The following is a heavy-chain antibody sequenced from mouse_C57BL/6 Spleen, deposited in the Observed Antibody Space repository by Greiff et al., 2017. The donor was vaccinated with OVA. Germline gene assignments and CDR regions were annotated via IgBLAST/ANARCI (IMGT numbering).Heavy chain of an antibody. CDR3: AKKRGGNYVDAMDY. D-gene: IGHD2-1*01. CDR2: IWRGGST. Sequence: VQLKESGPGLVQPSQSLSITCTVSGFSLTSYGVRWVRQSPGKGLEWLGVIWRGGSTDYNAAFMSRLSITKDNSKSQVFFKMNSLQADDTAIYYCAKKRGGNYVDAMDYWGQGTSVTVSS. V-gene: IGHV2-5*01. J-gene: IGHJ4*01. CDR1: GFSLTSYG.